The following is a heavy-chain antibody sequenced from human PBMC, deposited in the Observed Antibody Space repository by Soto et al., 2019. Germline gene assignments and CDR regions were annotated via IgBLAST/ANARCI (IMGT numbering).Heavy chain of an antibody. V-gene: IGHV3-74*01. Sequence: GWSLRLSCAASGFTFSSYWMHWVRQAPGKGLVWVSLISGDGSSTNYADSVKGRFTTSRDNAKNTLFLEMNSLRAEDTSVYYCVSESSSLNRSLDYWGQGALVTVSS. CDR3: VSESSSLNRSLDY. CDR2: ISGDGSST. CDR1: GFTFSSYW. J-gene: IGHJ4*02. D-gene: IGHD3-10*01.